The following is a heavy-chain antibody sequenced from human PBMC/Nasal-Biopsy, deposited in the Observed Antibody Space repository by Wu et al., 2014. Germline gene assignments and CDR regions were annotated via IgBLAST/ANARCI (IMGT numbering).Heavy chain of an antibody. D-gene: IGHD5-18*01. V-gene: IGHV4-39*01. J-gene: IGHJ4*02. CDR2: IHRSGYT. CDR1: GASISTTDYY. CDR3: AGGVETAFQIDY. Sequence: CTVSGASISTTDYYWGWIRQPPGMGLEWIGSIHRSGYTFYSPSLKSRVTISVDTSKNQLSLKLISVTAADTAVYFCAGGVETAFQIDYWGQGTLVTVSS.